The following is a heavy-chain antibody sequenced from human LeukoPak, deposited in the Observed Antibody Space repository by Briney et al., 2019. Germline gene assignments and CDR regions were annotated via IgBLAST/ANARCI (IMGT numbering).Heavy chain of an antibody. Sequence: GGSLRLSCVASGFPFSSYWMTWVRQAPGKGLEWVAVIWYDGSNKYYADSVKGRFTISRDNSKNTLYLQMNGLRAEDTAVYYCSRSGAVAHDAFDIWGQGTMVTVSS. D-gene: IGHD3-10*01. CDR2: IWYDGSNK. V-gene: IGHV3-33*08. J-gene: IGHJ3*02. CDR1: GFPFSSYW. CDR3: SRSGAVAHDAFDI.